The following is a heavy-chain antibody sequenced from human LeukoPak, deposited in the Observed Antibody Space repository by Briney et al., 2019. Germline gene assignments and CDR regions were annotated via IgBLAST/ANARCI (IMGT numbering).Heavy chain of an antibody. D-gene: IGHD1-26*01. CDR2: ISWNSGSI. CDR1: GFTFDDYA. CDR3: AKGKGGLVGATAFDY. J-gene: IGHJ4*02. V-gene: IGHV3-9*03. Sequence: GGSLRLSCAASGFTFDDYAMHWVRQAPGKGLEWVSGISWNSGSIDYADSVKGRFTISRDNAKNSLYLQMNSLRAEDMALYYCAKGKGGLVGATAFDYWGQGTLVTVSS.